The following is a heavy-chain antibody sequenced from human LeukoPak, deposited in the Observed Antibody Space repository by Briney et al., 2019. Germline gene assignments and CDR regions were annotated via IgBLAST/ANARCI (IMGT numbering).Heavy chain of an antibody. CDR2: VSGSGGST. V-gene: IGHV3-23*01. J-gene: IGHJ4*02. CDR1: GFTFSNYA. D-gene: IGHD6-19*01. CDR3: AKDRAHYSSGWRGFFDY. Sequence: PGGSLRLSCAASGFTFSNYAMSWVRQAPGKGLERVSAVSGSGGSTYYADSVKGRFTISRDNSKNTLYLQMNSLRAEDTAVYYCAKDRAHYSSGWRGFFDYWGQGTLVTVSS.